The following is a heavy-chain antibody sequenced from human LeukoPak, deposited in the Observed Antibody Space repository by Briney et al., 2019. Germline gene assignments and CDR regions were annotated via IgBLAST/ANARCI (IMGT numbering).Heavy chain of an antibody. J-gene: IGHJ1*01. D-gene: IGHD3-22*01. Sequence: ASVKVSCKTSGYTFTSYGMHWVRQAPGQRPEWMGWTNAGNGNTKYSQKFQDRVTITRDTSASTAYMELSSLRSEDTAVYYCARVPLYDSSGYYYPHWGQGTLVTVSS. V-gene: IGHV1-3*01. CDR2: TNAGNGNT. CDR1: GYTFTSYG. CDR3: ARVPLYDSSGYYYPH.